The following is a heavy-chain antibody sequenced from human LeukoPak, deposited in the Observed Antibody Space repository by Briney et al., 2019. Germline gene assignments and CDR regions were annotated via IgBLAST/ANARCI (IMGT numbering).Heavy chain of an antibody. CDR1: GFTVSSNY. D-gene: IGHD2-2*01. Sequence: DGSLRLSCAASGFTVSSNYMSWVRQAPGKGLEWVSVIYSGGSTYYADSVKGRFTISRDNSKNTLYLQMNSLRAEDTAVYYCARDLVVPAATAALYYYYGMDVWGKGTTVTVSS. J-gene: IGHJ6*04. CDR3: ARDLVVPAATAALYYYYGMDV. CDR2: IYSGGST. V-gene: IGHV3-53*01.